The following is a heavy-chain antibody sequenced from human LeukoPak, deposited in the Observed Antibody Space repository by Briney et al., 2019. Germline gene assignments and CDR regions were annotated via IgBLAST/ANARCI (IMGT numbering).Heavy chain of an antibody. CDR2: IKQDVSEK. V-gene: IGHV3-7*03. CDR1: GFTFNNHW. J-gene: IGHJ6*01. CDR3: ARGRNYYHRMEV. Sequence: GGSLRLSCAASGFTFNNHWMSWVRQAPGKGLEGVANIKQDVSEKYYVDSVKGRFTISRDNAKNSLYLQMNSLRADDTAVYYCARGRNYYHRMEVWGQGTTVTVSS.